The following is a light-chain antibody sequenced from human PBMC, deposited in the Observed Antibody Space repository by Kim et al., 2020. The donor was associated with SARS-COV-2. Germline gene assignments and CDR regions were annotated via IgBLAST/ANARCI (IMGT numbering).Light chain of an antibody. CDR3: GTWDSSLSARWV. J-gene: IGLJ3*02. Sequence: QKVTISCSGSSSNIGNNYVSWYQQLPGTAPKLLIYDNNKRPSGIPDRFSGSKSGTSATLGITGLQTGDEADYYCGTWDSSLSARWVFGGGTKLTVL. V-gene: IGLV1-51*01. CDR2: DNN. CDR1: SSNIGNNY.